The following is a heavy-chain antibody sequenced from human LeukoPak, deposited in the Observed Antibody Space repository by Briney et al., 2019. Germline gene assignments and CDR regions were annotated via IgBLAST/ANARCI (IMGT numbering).Heavy chain of an antibody. Sequence: TGGSLRLSCAASGFTFSSYAMSWVRQAPGKGLEWGSAISGSGGSTDYADSVKGRFTISRDNSKNTLYLQMNSLRAEDTAVYYCAKDLYGYVSNWFDPWGQGTLVTVSS. CDR3: AKDLYGYVSNWFDP. D-gene: IGHD5-12*01. V-gene: IGHV3-23*01. CDR1: GFTFSSYA. J-gene: IGHJ5*02. CDR2: ISGSGGST.